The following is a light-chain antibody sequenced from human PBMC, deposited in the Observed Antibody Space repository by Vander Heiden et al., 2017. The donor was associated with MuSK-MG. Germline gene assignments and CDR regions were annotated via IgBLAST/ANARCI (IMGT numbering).Light chain of an antibody. CDR3: QHGNSSPYT. J-gene: IGKJ2*01. Sequence: DIQMTQSPSTLSASAGERVTITCRASQSISSWLAWYQQKPGKPPNLLIYDASNLESGVPSRFSGSGSGTEFTLTISSLQPDDFATYYCQHGNSSPYTFGQGTMVEI. V-gene: IGKV1-5*01. CDR2: DAS. CDR1: QSISSW.